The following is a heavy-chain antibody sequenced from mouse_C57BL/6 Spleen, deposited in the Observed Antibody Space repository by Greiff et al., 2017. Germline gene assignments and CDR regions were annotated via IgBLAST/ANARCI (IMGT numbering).Heavy chain of an antibody. V-gene: IGHV1-76*01. D-gene: IGHD3-2*02. CDR1: GYTFTDYY. J-gene: IGHJ3*01. CDR2: IYPGSGNT. Sequence: QVQLKQSGAELVRPGASVKLSCKASGYTFTDYYINWVKQRPGQGLEWIARIYPGSGNTYYNEKFKGKATLTAEKSSSTAYMQLSSLTSEDSAVYVCARGGASGSWFAYWGQGTLVTVSA. CDR3: ARGGASGSWFAY.